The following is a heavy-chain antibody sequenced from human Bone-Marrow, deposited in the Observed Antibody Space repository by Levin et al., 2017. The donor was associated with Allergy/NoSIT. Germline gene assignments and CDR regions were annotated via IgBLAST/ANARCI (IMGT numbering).Heavy chain of an antibody. J-gene: IGHJ5*02. Sequence: SVKVSCEISGGSFETSAINWVRLAPGQGLEWVGVIFPHFGTTNYAQTFVDRVTFTADESSNTAYLEMRGLTSDDTAIYYCARGSPLGFGSPYDGTGFHSLDPWGQGTLLTVSS. CDR2: IFPHFGTT. CDR1: GGSFETSA. V-gene: IGHV1-69*13. D-gene: IGHD3-22*01. CDR3: ARGSPLGFGSPYDGTGFHSLDP.